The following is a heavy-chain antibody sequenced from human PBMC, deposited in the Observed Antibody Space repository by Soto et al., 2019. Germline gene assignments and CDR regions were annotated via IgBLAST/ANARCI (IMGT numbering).Heavy chain of an antibody. Sequence: GGSLRLSCAASGFTFDDYAMHWVRQAPGKGLEWVSGISWNSGSIGYADSVKGRFTISRDNAKNSLYLQMNSLRAEDTALYYCAKTPPSSWPYYYYMDVWGKGTTVTVSS. D-gene: IGHD6-13*01. CDR3: AKTPPSSWPYYYYMDV. V-gene: IGHV3-9*01. J-gene: IGHJ6*03. CDR1: GFTFDDYA. CDR2: ISWNSGSI.